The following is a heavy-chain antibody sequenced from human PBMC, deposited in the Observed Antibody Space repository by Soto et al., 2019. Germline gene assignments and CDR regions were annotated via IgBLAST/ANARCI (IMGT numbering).Heavy chain of an antibody. CDR1: GFTFGTYA. CDR2: TPGSGGSA. D-gene: IGHD6-19*01. J-gene: IGHJ4*02. CDR3: AKGGSSGWYYFDL. Sequence: LRLSCAASGFTFGTYAMNWVRQAPGKGLEWVSSTPGSGGSAYYADSVKGRFTISRDNSKNTLYLQMDSLRPEDTAIYYCAKGGSSGWYYFDLWGQGTLVTVSS. V-gene: IGHV3-23*01.